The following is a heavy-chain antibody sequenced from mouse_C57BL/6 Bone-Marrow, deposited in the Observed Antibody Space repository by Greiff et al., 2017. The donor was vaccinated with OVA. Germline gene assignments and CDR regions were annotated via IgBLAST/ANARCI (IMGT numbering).Heavy chain of an antibody. CDR3: TRSPVVAPYYAMDY. CDR2: IDPETGGT. D-gene: IGHD1-1*01. Sequence: QVQLQPSGAELVRPGASVTLSCKASGYTFTDYEMHWVKQTPVHGLEWIGAIDPETGGTAYNQKFKGKAILTADKSSSTAYMALRSLTSEDSAVYYCTRSPVVAPYYAMDYWGQGTSVTVSS. V-gene: IGHV1-15*01. CDR1: GYTFTDYE. J-gene: IGHJ4*01.